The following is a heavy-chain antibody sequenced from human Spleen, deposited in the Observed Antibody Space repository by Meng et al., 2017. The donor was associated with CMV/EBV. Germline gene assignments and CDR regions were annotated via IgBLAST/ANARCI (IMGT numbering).Heavy chain of an antibody. V-gene: IGHV4-61*01. CDR3: ARTAITMIVVDIH. D-gene: IGHD3-22*01. Sequence: SETLSLTCTVSGGSVSSGSYYWSWIRQPPGKGLEWIGYIYYSGSTNYNPSLKSRVTISVDTSKNQFSLKLSSVTAADTAVYYCARTAITMIVVDIHWGQGTLVTVSS. CDR1: GGSVSSGSYY. CDR2: IYYSGST. J-gene: IGHJ4*02.